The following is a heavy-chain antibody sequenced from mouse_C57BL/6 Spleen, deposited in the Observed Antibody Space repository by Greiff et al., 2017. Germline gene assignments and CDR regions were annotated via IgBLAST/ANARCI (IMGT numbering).Heavy chain of an antibody. V-gene: IGHV1-64*01. CDR1: GYTFTSYW. D-gene: IGHD1-1*01. Sequence: QVQLQQPGAELVKPGASVKLSCKASGYTFTSYWMHWVKQRPGQGLEWIGMIHPNSGSTNYNEKFKSKATLPVDKSSSTAYMQLSSLTSEDSAVYYCARYYYGSSYAHWYFEVWGTGTTVTVSS. CDR2: IHPNSGST. CDR3: ARYYYGSSYAHWYFEV. J-gene: IGHJ1*03.